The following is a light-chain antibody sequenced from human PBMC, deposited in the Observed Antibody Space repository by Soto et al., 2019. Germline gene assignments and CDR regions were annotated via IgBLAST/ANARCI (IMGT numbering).Light chain of an antibody. CDR3: QSHDSSLHASV. V-gene: IGLV1-40*01. J-gene: IGLJ1*01. Sequence: QSVLTQPPSLSGAPGQRVTISCTGSSSNIGAGYDVHWYLQLPGTAPKLLIYGNTNRPSGVPDRFSGSKSGSSAPLAITGLQAEDEADYYCQSHDSSLHASVFGTGTKVTVL. CDR2: GNT. CDR1: SSNIGAGYD.